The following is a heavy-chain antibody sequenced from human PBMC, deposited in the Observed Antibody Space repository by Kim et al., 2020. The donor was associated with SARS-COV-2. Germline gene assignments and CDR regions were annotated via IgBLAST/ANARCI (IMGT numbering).Heavy chain of an antibody. D-gene: IGHD3-9*01. Sequence: SLKGRFTISRDNAKNSLYLQMNGLGAEDTAVYYCARVDDDILTGYFAFDYWGQGTLVTVSS. V-gene: IGHV3-21*01. J-gene: IGHJ4*02. CDR3: ARVDDDILTGYFAFDY.